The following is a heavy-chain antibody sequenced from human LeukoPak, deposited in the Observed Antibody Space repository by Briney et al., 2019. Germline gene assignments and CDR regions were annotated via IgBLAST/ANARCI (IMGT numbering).Heavy chain of an antibody. Sequence: PSETLSLTCTVSGGSISSYYWSWIRQPPGKGLEWIGYIYYSGSTNYSPSLKSRVTISVDTSKNQFSLKLSSVTAADTAVYYCAMEGRAFDIWGQGTMVTVSS. V-gene: IGHV4-59*08. CDR3: AMEGRAFDI. J-gene: IGHJ3*02. CDR1: GGSISSYY. CDR2: IYYSGST. D-gene: IGHD3-3*01.